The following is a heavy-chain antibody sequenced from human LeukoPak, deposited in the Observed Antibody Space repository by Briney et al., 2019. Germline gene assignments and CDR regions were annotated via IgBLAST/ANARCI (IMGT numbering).Heavy chain of an antibody. CDR1: GFTFSSYA. CDR3: AKPKYTVAGSNYFDY. Sequence: GGSLRLSCAASGFTFSSYAMSWVRQAPGKGLEWVSGISGNGGSTYYADSVKGRFTISRDNSKNTLYLQMNSLRAEGTAVYYCAKPKYTVAGSNYFDYWGQGTLVTVSS. CDR2: ISGNGGST. V-gene: IGHV3-23*01. D-gene: IGHD6-19*01. J-gene: IGHJ4*02.